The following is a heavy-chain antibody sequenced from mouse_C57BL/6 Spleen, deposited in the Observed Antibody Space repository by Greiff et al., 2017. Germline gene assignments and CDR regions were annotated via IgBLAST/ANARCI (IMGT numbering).Heavy chain of an antibody. CDR2: ISDGGSYT. J-gene: IGHJ3*01. Sequence: DVMLVESGGGLVKPGGSLKLSCAASGFTFSSYAMSWVRQTPEKSLEWVATISDGGSYTYYPDNVKGRFTISRDNAKNNLYLQISHLKSEDTAMYYCASEGYYGSCYWFAYWGQGTLVTVSA. CDR1: GFTFSSYA. CDR3: ASEGYYGSCYWFAY. D-gene: IGHD1-1*01. V-gene: IGHV5-4*03.